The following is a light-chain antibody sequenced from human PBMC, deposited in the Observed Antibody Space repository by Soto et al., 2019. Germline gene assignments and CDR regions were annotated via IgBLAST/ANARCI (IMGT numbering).Light chain of an antibody. CDR2: GTS. J-gene: IGKJ4*01. CDR1: QSLSVSY. V-gene: IGKV3D-20*02. CDR3: QQRKKWPPLT. Sequence: EIVLTQSPGTLSLSPGDRATLSCRASQSLSVSYIAWYQQRPGQAPRLLIYGTSTRATGIPDRFSGSGSGTDFTLAISRLEPEDFAVYYCQQRKKWPPLTFGGGTKVEIK.